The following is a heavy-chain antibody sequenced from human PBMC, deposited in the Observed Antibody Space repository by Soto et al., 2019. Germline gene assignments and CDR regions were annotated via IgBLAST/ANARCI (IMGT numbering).Heavy chain of an antibody. CDR2: IKSKTDGGTT. J-gene: IGHJ4*02. D-gene: IGHD3-3*01. V-gene: IGHV3-15*07. CDR1: GFTFSNAW. CDR3: TTRPQESFGVVIDDY. Sequence: GGSLRLSCAASGFTFSNAWMNWVRQAPGKGLEWVGRIKSKTDGGTTDYAAPVKGRFTISRDDSKNTLYLQMNSLKTEDTAVYYCTTRPQESFGVVIDDYWGQGTLVTVSS.